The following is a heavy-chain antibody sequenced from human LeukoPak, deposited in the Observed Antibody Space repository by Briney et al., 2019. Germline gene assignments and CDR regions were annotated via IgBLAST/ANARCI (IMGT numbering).Heavy chain of an antibody. CDR1: GVFISSGTYY. V-gene: IGHV4-61*02. CDR3: ARAPVRSTKGYYFDY. D-gene: IGHD5/OR15-5a*01. J-gene: IGHJ4*02. Sequence: SETLSLTCTVSGVFISSGTYYWNWIRQPAGKGLEWIGLIYTSGSTNYNPSLKSRVTISVDTSKNQFSLRLSSVTAADTAVYYCARAPVRSTKGYYFDYWGQGTLITVSS. CDR2: IYTSGST.